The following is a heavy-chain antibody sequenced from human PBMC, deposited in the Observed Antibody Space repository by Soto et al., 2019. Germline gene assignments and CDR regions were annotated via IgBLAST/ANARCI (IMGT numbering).Heavy chain of an antibody. CDR2: IYYSGST. V-gene: IGHV4-39*01. Sequence: SETLSLTCTVSGGSISSSSYYWGWIRQPPGKGLEWIGSIYYSGSTYYNPSLKSRVTISVDTSKNQFSLKLSSVTAADTAVYYCARRIAAATGAFDIWGQGTMVTVSS. CDR3: ARRIAAATGAFDI. D-gene: IGHD6-13*01. CDR1: GGSISSSSYY. J-gene: IGHJ3*02.